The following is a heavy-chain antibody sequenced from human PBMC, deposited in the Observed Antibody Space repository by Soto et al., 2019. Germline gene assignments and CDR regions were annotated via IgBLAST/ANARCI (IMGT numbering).Heavy chain of an antibody. Sequence: QLQLQESGPGLVKPSETLSLTCTVSGGSISSSSYYWGWIRQPPGKGLEWIGSIYYSGSTYYNPSLKSRVTISVDTSKNQFSLKLSSVTAADTAVYYCARRPYVVGPSGGEGDYWGQGTLVTVSS. CDR3: ARRPYVVGPSGGEGDY. D-gene: IGHD2-15*01. CDR1: GGSISSSSYY. J-gene: IGHJ4*02. V-gene: IGHV4-39*01. CDR2: IYYSGST.